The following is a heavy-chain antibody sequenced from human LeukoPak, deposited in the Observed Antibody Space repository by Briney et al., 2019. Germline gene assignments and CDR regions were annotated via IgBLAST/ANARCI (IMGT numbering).Heavy chain of an antibody. V-gene: IGHV4-61*01. Sequence: SETLSLTCAVSGGSVSSGSYYWTWIRQPPGKGLEWIGCIYYTGSTNYNPSLKSRVTIPADTSKNQFSLKLSSVTAADTAVYYCARDEYYYDSRGYSYYFDYWGQGTLVTVSS. CDR2: IYYTGST. CDR3: ARDEYYYDSRGYSYYFDY. J-gene: IGHJ4*02. CDR1: GGSVSSGSYY. D-gene: IGHD3-22*01.